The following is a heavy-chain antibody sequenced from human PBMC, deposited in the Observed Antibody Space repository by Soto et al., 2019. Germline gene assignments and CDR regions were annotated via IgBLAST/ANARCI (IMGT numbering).Heavy chain of an antibody. CDR1: GFTFSSHV. Sequence: EVQLLESGGGLVQPGGSLRLSCAASGFTFSSHVMNWVRQAPGKGLEWVAAISGGGGTTFYGDSVEGRFTMSRDNSKNTLVLQMNSLRAEDTAVYYCARGPRAPPPHDYGMEVWGQGTTVTVSS. V-gene: IGHV3-23*01. J-gene: IGHJ6*02. CDR3: ARGPRAPPPHDYGMEV. CDR2: ISGGGGTT.